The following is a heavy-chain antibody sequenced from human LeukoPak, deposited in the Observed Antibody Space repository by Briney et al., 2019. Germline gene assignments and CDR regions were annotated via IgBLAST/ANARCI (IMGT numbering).Heavy chain of an antibody. CDR3: ARGLITYYDFWSGPAGGSWFDP. CDR1: GGSISSYY. Sequence: PSETLSLTCTVSGGSISSYYWSWIWQPPGKGLEWIGYIYTSGSTNYNPSLKSRVTISVDTSKNQFSLKLSSVTAADTAVYYCARGLITYYDFWSGPAGGSWFDPWGQGTLVTVSS. CDR2: IYTSGST. D-gene: IGHD3-3*01. V-gene: IGHV4-4*09. J-gene: IGHJ5*02.